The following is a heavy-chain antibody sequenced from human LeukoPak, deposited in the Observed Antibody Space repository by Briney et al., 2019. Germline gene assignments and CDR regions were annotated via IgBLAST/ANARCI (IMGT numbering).Heavy chain of an antibody. V-gene: IGHV3-7*01. Sequence: PGGSLRLSCAASGFTFSSYWMSWVRQAPGKGLEWVANIKQDGSEIYYGESVKGRITISRDNAKNSLFLQMNSLRVEDTAVYYCATDGSRGFDSWGQGTLVSVSS. CDR3: ATDGSRGFDS. CDR2: IKQDGSEI. CDR1: GFTFSSYW. D-gene: IGHD2-2*01. J-gene: IGHJ4*02.